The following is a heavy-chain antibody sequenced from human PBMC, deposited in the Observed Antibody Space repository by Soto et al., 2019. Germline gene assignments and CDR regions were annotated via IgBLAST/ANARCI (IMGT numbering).Heavy chain of an antibody. CDR2: IWYDGSNK. CDR1: GFTFSSYG. J-gene: IGHJ6*02. Sequence: GGSLRLSCAASGFTFSSYGMHWVRQAPGKGLEWVAVIWYDGSNKYYADSVKGRFTISRDNSKNTLYLQMNSLRAEDTAVYYCASNYCSSTSCYEDYYYYGMDVWGQGTTVTVSS. D-gene: IGHD2-2*01. V-gene: IGHV3-33*01. CDR3: ASNYCSSTSCYEDYYYYGMDV.